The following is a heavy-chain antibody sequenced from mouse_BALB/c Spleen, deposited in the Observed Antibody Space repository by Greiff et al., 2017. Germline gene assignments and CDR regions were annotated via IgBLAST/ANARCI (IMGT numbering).Heavy chain of an antibody. CDR3: AREGNSLYYAMDY. J-gene: IGHJ4*01. Sequence: VQGVESGPGLVAPSQSLSITCTVSGFSLTSYGVHWVRQPPGKGLEWLGVIWAGGSTNYNSALMSRLSISKDNSKSQVFLKMNSLQTDDTAMYYCAREGNSLYYAMDYWGQGTSVTVSS. CDR1: GFSLTSYG. V-gene: IGHV2-9*02. CDR2: IWAGGST.